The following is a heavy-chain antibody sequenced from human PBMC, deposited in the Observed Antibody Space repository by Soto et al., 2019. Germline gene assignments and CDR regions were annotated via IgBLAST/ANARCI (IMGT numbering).Heavy chain of an antibody. J-gene: IGHJ6*02. CDR1: GVTFSNYA. CDR3: AKDIGGVDTGNYGMDV. CDR2: ISYHGTEK. V-gene: IGHV3-30*18. D-gene: IGHD5-18*01. Sequence: QVPLVESGGGVVQPGMSLRLSCAASGVTFSNYAMHWVRQAPGKGLEWVADISYHGTEKGYADSVKGRFTISRDNXKXXLYVQMSSLRPEDTAVYYCAKDIGGVDTGNYGMDVWGQGTTVIVSS.